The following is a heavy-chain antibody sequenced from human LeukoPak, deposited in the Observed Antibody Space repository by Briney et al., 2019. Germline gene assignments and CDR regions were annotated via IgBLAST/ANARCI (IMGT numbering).Heavy chain of an antibody. V-gene: IGHV1-69*13. CDR3: ARDRVGYCSGGSCYLDAFDI. CDR2: IIPIFGTA. CDR1: GGTFSSYA. J-gene: IGHJ3*02. Sequence: ASVKVSCKASGGTFSSYAISWVRQAPGQGLEWMGGIIPIFGTANYAQKFQGRVTITADESTSTAYMELSSLRSEDTAVYYCARDRVGYCSGGSCYLDAFDIWGQGTMVTVSS. D-gene: IGHD2-15*01.